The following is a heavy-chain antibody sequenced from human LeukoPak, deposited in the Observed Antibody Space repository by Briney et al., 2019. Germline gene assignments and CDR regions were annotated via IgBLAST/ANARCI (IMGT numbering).Heavy chain of an antibody. D-gene: IGHD2-2*01. CDR3: TTEGLYCSSTSCYDLDY. CDR1: GFTFSNAW. J-gene: IGHJ4*02. CDR2: IKSKTDGGTT. Sequence: GGSLRLSCAASGFTFSNAWMSWVRQAPGKGLEWVGRIKSKTDGGTTDYAAPVKGRFTISRDDSKNTLYLQMNSLKTEDTAVYYCTTEGLYCSSTSCYDLDYWGQGTPVTVSS. V-gene: IGHV3-15*01.